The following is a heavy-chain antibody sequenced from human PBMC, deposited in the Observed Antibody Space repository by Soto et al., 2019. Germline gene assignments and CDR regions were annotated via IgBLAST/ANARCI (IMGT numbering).Heavy chain of an antibody. D-gene: IGHD2-15*01. J-gene: IGHJ4*02. CDR3: ARDRSVYCSGRSCYSRVMYYFDY. CDR1: GFTFSSYG. CDR2: IWYDGSNK. Sequence: QVQLVESGGGVVQPGRSLRLTCAASGFTFSSYGMHWVRQAPGKGLEWVAVIWYDGSNKYYADSVKGRFTISRDNSKNTLYLQMNSLRAEDTAVYYCARDRSVYCSGRSCYSRVMYYFDYWGQGTLVTVSS. V-gene: IGHV3-33*01.